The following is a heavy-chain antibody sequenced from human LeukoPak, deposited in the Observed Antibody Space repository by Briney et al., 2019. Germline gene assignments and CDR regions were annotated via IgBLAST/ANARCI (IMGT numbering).Heavy chain of an antibody. J-gene: IGHJ3*02. Sequence: GGSLRLSCAASGFTFSNAWMSWVRQAPGKGPEWVGRIKSKTDGGTTDYAAPVKGRFTISRDDSKNTLYLQMNSLKTEDTAVHYCTTPNWPYYDFWSGADAFDIWGQGTMVTVSS. D-gene: IGHD3-3*01. V-gene: IGHV3-15*01. CDR2: IKSKTDGGTT. CDR1: GFTFSNAW. CDR3: TTPNWPYYDFWSGADAFDI.